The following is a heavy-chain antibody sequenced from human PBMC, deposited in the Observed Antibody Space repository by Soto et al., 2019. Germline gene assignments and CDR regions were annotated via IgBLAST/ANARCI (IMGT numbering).Heavy chain of an antibody. Sequence: EVQLVESGGGLVQPGGSLRLSCAASGFTFSSYWMHWVRQAPGKGLVWVSRINSDGSSTGYADSVKGRFTISRDNAKNTLYLQMNSLRADDTAVYYCPRASNFGDYGYWGQGTLVTVSS. V-gene: IGHV3-74*01. CDR3: PRASNFGDYGY. J-gene: IGHJ4*02. CDR1: GFTFSSYW. D-gene: IGHD4-17*01. CDR2: INSDGSST.